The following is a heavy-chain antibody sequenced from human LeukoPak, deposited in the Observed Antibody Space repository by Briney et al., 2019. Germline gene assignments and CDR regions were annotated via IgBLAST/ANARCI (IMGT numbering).Heavy chain of an antibody. V-gene: IGHV3-23*01. CDR3: AKDEVGGHFEY. Sequence: TGGSLRLSCAASGFTFGSYAMSWVRQAPGKGLEWVSDINGSGGSTYYTDSVKGRFTISRDNAKNSVSLQMNNVRADDTAVYYCAKDEVGGHFEYWGQGILVTVSS. CDR1: GFTFGSYA. CDR2: INGSGGST. J-gene: IGHJ4*02.